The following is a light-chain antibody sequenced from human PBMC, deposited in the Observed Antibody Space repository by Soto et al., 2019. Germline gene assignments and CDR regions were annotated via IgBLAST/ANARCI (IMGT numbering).Light chain of an antibody. CDR3: QSYDRSLSGWV. Sequence: QSVLTQPPSVSGAPGQRVTISCTGSRSNIGEGYDVHWYQQLPGTDPKLLIYGNSNRPSGVPDRFSGSKSGTSAYLAITGLQAEDEADYYFQSYDRSLSGWVFGGGTKLTVL. V-gene: IGLV1-40*01. CDR1: RSNIGEGYD. J-gene: IGLJ3*02. CDR2: GNS.